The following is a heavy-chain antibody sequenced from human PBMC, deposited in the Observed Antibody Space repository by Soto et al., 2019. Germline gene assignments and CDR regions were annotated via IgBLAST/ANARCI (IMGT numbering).Heavy chain of an antibody. Sequence: QVQLVQSGAEVKKPGASVKVSCKASGYTFISHGISWVRQAPGQGLEWMGWISGKNGNTNYAQKFQGRVTLNTDTSTSTAYLELWSLRSDDMAVYYWASVSSSIVVVADYGMDVWGQGTTVTVSS. D-gene: IGHD2-15*01. V-gene: IGHV1-18*03. CDR1: GYTFISHG. CDR3: ASVSSSIVVVADYGMDV. J-gene: IGHJ6*02. CDR2: ISGKNGNT.